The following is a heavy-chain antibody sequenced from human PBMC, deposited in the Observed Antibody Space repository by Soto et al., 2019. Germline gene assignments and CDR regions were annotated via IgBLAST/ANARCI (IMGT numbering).Heavy chain of an antibody. V-gene: IGHV3-11*01. J-gene: IGHJ5*02. D-gene: IGHD3-16*01. CDR2: ISDSATTM. Sequence: FSRVSCATSGFTFSDYYMSWIRQAPGKGLEWISHISDSATTMYYADSVKGRLTIYRDNARKSLFLHMNSMRAEDTAVYYCARDIAFICRGLFHXWGQGTLVTVSX. CDR3: ARDIAFICRGLFHX. CDR1: GFTFSDYY.